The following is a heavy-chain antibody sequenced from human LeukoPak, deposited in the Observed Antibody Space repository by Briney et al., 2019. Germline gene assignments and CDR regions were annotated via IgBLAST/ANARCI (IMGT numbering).Heavy chain of an antibody. V-gene: IGHV3-21*01. J-gene: IGHJ4*02. D-gene: IGHD6-13*01. CDR2: ISSSSSYI. CDR3: ARDPIGSRWPYYFDY. Sequence: GGSLRLSCAASGFTFGSYSMNWVRQAPGKGLEWVSSISSSSSYIYYADSVKGRFTISRDNAKNSLYLQMNSLRAEDTAVYYCARDPIGSRWPYYFDYWGQGTLVTVSS. CDR1: GFTFGSYS.